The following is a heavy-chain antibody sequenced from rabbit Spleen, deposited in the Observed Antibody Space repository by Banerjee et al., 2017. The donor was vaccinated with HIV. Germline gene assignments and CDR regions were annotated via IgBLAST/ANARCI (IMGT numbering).Heavy chain of an antibody. CDR2: IDPVFGIT. CDR3: VRDQAGDAGYGPWYFNL. Sequence: QEQLVESGGGLVQPEGSLTLTCTASGFSFSSDYGLSWVRQAPGKGLEWIGYIDPVFGITNYANSVKGRFTISRDNTQNTLYLQLNSLTAADTATYFCVRDQAGDAGYGPWYFNLWGPGTLVTVS. J-gene: IGHJ4*01. D-gene: IGHD4-2*01. V-gene: IGHV1S47*01. CDR1: GFSFSSDYG.